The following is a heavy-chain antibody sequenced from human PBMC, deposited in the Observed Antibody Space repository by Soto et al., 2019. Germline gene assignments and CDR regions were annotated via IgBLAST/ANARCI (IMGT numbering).Heavy chain of an antibody. CDR2: INTYNGNT. CDR1: GYTFTRYG. D-gene: IGHD3-16*01. Sequence: QVQLVQSGAEVKNPGASVKVSCKASGYTFTRYGIGWARQAPGQGLGWMGGINTYNGNTNYAQNVQGRVTLTTDTSPSTAYMELRSLRSNDTAIYYCAMVDVYVTPSPQDVWGQGTTVIVSS. J-gene: IGHJ6*02. CDR3: AMVDVYVTPSPQDV. V-gene: IGHV1-18*01.